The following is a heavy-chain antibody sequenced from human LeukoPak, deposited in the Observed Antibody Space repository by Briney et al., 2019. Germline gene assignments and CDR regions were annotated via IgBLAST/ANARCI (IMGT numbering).Heavy chain of an antibody. CDR3: ARREPWGIAVAAAYYYGMDV. CDR1: GYTFTSYD. V-gene: IGHV1-8*01. CDR2: MNPNSGNT. J-gene: IGHJ6*02. Sequence: GASVKVSCKASGYTFTSYDINWVRQATGQGLEWMGWMNPNSGNTGYAQKFQGRVTMTRNTSISTAYMELSSLRSEDTAVYYCARREPWGIAVAAAYYYGMDVWGQGTTVTVSS. D-gene: IGHD6-19*01.